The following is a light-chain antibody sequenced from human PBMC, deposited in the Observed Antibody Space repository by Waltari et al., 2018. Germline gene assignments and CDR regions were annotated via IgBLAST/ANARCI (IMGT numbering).Light chain of an antibody. Sequence: QSALTQPPPFSGSPGRYVTIPCPPTRVAFVVGHRVSWYQQPPGSAPRLILFDVSNRPSGVPDRFSGSKSGNTASLTISGLQTEDEADYYCSSYTDNTVLFGGGTQLTV. V-gene: IGLV2-18*02. J-gene: IGLJ2*01. CDR3: SSYTDNTVL. CDR1: RVAFVVGHR. CDR2: DVS.